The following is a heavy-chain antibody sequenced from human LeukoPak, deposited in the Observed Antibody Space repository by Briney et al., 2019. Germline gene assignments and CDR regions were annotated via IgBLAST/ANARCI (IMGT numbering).Heavy chain of an antibody. V-gene: IGHV3-21*04. J-gene: IGHJ4*02. Sequence: PGGSLRLSCAASGFTFSTYSMNWVRQAPGKGLEWVSSTSRSSRYIYYADSVKGRFTISRDNAKNSLYLQMNSLRAEDTAVYYCAKSHYYGSGSYDYWGQGTLVTVSS. CDR2: TSRSSRYI. CDR3: AKSHYYGSGSYDY. CDR1: GFTFSTYS. D-gene: IGHD3-10*01.